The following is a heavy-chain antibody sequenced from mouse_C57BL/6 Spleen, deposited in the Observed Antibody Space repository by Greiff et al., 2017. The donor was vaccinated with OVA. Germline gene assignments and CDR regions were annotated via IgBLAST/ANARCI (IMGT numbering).Heavy chain of an antibody. CDR3: ARGYGSKGLGYFDY. D-gene: IGHD1-1*01. Sequence: EVKVVESGPELVKPGASVKISCKASGYSFTDYNMNWVKQSNGKSLEWIGVINPNYGTTSYNQKFKGKATLTVDQSSSTAYLQLNSLTSEDSAVYYCARGYGSKGLGYFDYWGQGTTLTVSS. CDR1: GYSFTDYN. V-gene: IGHV1-39*01. CDR2: INPNYGTT. J-gene: IGHJ2*01.